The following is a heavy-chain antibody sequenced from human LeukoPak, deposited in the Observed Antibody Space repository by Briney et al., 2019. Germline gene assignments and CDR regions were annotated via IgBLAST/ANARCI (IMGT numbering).Heavy chain of an antibody. V-gene: IGHV1-18*01. Sequence: ASVKVSCKASGYTFTNYGISWVRQAPGQGLEWMGWISIYNGNTDYAQKLRGRVTMTTDTSTSTAYMELRSLRSDDTAVYYCARITYDFWSGYYMSDNPWGQGTLVTLSS. D-gene: IGHD3-3*01. CDR1: GYTFTNYG. CDR3: ARITYDFWSGYYMSDNP. J-gene: IGHJ5*02. CDR2: ISIYNGNT.